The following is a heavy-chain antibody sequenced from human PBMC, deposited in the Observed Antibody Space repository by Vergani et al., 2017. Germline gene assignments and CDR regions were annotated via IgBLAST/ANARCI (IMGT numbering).Heavy chain of an antibody. V-gene: IGHV3-7*01. D-gene: IGHD2-2*01. CDR1: GFTFSSYW. CDR3: AKDGPYCSSTSCSIQYNWFDP. Sequence: EVQLVESGGGLVQPGGSLRLSCAASGFTFSSYWMSWVRQAPGKGLEWVANIKQDGSEKYYVDSVKGRFTISRDNAKNSLYLQMNSLRAEDTAVYYCAKDGPYCSSTSCSIQYNWFDPWGQGTLVTVSS. J-gene: IGHJ5*02. CDR2: IKQDGSEK.